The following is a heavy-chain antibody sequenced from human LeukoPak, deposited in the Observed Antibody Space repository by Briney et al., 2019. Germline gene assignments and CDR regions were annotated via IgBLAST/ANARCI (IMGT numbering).Heavy chain of an antibody. CDR3: ARVVVVTAWVFDI. CDR2: IYTGGST. CDR1: GGSISSGSYY. J-gene: IGHJ3*02. D-gene: IGHD2-21*02. V-gene: IGHV4-61*02. Sequence: SETLSLTCTVSGGSISSGSYYWSWIRQPAGKGLEWIGRIYTGGSTNYNPSLKSRVTISVDTSKNQFSLKLSSVTAADTAVYYCARVVVVTAWVFDIWGQGTMVTVSS.